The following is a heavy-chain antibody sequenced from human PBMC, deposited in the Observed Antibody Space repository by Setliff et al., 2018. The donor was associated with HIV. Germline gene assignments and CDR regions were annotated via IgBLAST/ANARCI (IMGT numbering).Heavy chain of an antibody. D-gene: IGHD1-7*01. CDR3: ARVRITGTTRWFDP. CDR1: GFTVSSNY. Sequence: GESLRLSCAASGFTVSSNYMSWVRQAPGKGLEWFSIIYIGGSTYYADSAKGRFTISRDNSKNTLYLEMNSLRAEDTAVYYCARVRITGTTRWFDPWGQGTLVTVSS. CDR2: IYIGGST. J-gene: IGHJ5*02. V-gene: IGHV3-66*01.